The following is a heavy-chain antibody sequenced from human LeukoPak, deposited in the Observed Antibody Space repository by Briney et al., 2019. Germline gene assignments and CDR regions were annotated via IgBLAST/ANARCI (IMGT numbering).Heavy chain of an antibody. CDR1: GYTFTSYG. V-gene: IGHV1-18*01. Sequence: GASVKVSCKASGYTFTSYGISWVRQAPGQGLEWMGWISPYTGNTNYAQKLQGRVTMTTDTSTNTAYMELRSLRSDDTAVYYCAREIVGTHKSRFDPWGQGTLVTVSS. J-gene: IGHJ5*02. CDR2: ISPYTGNT. CDR3: AREIVGTHKSRFDP. D-gene: IGHD1-26*01.